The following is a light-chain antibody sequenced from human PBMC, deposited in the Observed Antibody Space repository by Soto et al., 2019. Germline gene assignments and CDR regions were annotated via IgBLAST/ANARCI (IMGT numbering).Light chain of an antibody. V-gene: IGLV1-40*01. CDR2: GNN. J-gene: IGLJ2*01. Sequence: QAVVTQPPSGSGAPGLRVTISCTGGSSNIGAGYDVHWYQQLPGTAPKLLIFGNNNRPSGVPDRFSGSKSGSSASLAITGLQAEDEADYYCQSYDNSLSGPVVFGGGTKL. CDR1: SSNIGAGYD. CDR3: QSYDNSLSGPVV.